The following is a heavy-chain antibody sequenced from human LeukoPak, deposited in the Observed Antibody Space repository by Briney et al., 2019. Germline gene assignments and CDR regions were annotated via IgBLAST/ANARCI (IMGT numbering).Heavy chain of an antibody. V-gene: IGHV3-23*01. D-gene: IGHD2-15*01. CDR1: GFSFCSYA. CDR3: AKDTCSGGSCYYYYGMDV. J-gene: IGHJ6*02. Sequence: GGSLRLSCAASGFSFCSYAMNCVRQAPGEGLEWVSAIRGLGDRTYYADSVKGRFTISRDNSKNTLYLQMITLRAEDTAVYYCAKDTCSGGSCYYYYGMDVWGQGTTVTVSS. CDR2: IRGLGDRT.